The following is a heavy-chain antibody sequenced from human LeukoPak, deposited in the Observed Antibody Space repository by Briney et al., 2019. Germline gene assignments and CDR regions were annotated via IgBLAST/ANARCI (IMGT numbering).Heavy chain of an antibody. V-gene: IGHV4-39*01. CDR1: RGSASSSSYY. J-gene: IGHJ5*02. CDR3: ARHEYSGSYYGLSWFDP. CDR2: IYYNEYT. D-gene: IGHD1-26*01. Sequence: PSETLSLTCTVSRGSASSSSYYWGWIRQPPGKGLEWIGSIYYNEYTYYNPSLKSRVTISVDTSKNQFSLKLSSVTAADTAVYYCARHEYSGSYYGLSWFDPWGPGTLVTVSS.